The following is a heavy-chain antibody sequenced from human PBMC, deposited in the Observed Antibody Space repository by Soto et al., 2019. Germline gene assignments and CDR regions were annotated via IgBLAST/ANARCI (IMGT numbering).Heavy chain of an antibody. V-gene: IGHV2-5*01. Sequence: SAPTLVNPTQTLTLVCTFSGFSLTTTGGGVAWIRQPPGKALVWLALIYWHDGKRYSPSPFLKKRLTITKYISKNQVVLTMANMDPMDTATYYCVDRPYNGGSRPFDFWGQGTLVTVSS. J-gene: IGHJ4*02. CDR2: IYWHDGK. D-gene: IGHD2-8*01. CDR3: VDRPYNGGSRPFDF. CDR1: GFSLTTTGGG.